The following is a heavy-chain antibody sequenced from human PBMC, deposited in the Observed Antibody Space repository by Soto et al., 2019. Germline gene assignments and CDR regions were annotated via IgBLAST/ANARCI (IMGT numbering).Heavy chain of an antibody. CDR1: GYTFTSYA. Sequence: SVKVSCKASGYTFTSYAMYWVRQAPGQRLEWMGWINAGNGNTKYSQKFQGRVTITRDTSANTAYMELSSLRYEDTAVYYCARALGTANDYWGQGTLVTVSS. V-gene: IGHV1-3*01. D-gene: IGHD1-1*01. CDR3: ARALGTANDY. CDR2: INAGNGNT. J-gene: IGHJ4*02.